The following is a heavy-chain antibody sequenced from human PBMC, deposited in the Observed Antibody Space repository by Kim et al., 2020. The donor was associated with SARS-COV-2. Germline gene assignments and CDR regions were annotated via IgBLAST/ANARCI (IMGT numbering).Heavy chain of an antibody. J-gene: IGHJ4*02. CDR2: ITSGGST. CDR3: AKRSVAGAPAASDH. CDR1: GFTFSSYS. Sequence: GGSLRLSCAASGFTFSSYSMSWVRQAPGKGLEWVSSITSGGSTFYADSVTGRFTISRDNSKNTLYLQMNSLRGEDSAVYYCAKRSVAGAPAASDHWGQGTLLTVSS. V-gene: IGHV3-23*01. D-gene: IGHD6-25*01.